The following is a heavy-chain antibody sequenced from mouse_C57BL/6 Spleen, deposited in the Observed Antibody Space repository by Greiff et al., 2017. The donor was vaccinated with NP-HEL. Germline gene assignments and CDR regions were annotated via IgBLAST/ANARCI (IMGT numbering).Heavy chain of an antibody. CDR1: GYTFTSYW. J-gene: IGHJ4*01. CDR2: IHPNSGST. Sequence: QVQLQQPGAELVKPGASVKLSCKASGYTFTSYWMHWVKQRPGQGLEWIGMIHPNSGSTNYNEKFKSKATLTVDKSSSTAYMQLSSLTSEDSAVYYCARSTGTGDYAMDYWGQGTSVTVSS. D-gene: IGHD4-1*01. V-gene: IGHV1-64*01. CDR3: ARSTGTGDYAMDY.